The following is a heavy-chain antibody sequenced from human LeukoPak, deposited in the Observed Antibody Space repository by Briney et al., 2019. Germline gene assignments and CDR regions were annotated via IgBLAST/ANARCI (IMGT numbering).Heavy chain of an antibody. CDR1: GGSFSGYY. Sequence: SETLSLTCAVYGGSFSGYYWSWIRQPPGKGLEWIGEINHSGSTNYNPSLKSRVTISVDTSKNQFSLKLGSVTAADTAVYYCARGGWFDPWGQGTLVTVSS. J-gene: IGHJ5*02. CDR3: ARGGWFDP. CDR2: INHSGST. V-gene: IGHV4-34*01.